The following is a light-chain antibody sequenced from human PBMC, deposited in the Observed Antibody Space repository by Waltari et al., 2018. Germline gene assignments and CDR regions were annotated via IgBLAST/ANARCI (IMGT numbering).Light chain of an antibody. Sequence: EIVLTQSPGTLSLFPGETATLSCRASQSVGSNLAWYQQKSGQAPMLLISGASSMATGIPDRFSGSGSGTDFTLTISGLEPEDFAVYYCQHYAGSPPLTFGGGTKVEIE. CDR3: QHYAGSPPLT. CDR1: QSVGSN. V-gene: IGKV3-20*01. J-gene: IGKJ4*01. CDR2: GAS.